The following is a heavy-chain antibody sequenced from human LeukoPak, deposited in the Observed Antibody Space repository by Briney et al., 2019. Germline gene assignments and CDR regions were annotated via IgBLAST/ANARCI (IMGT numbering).Heavy chain of an antibody. CDR1: GGSISSYY. CDR2: NYYSGST. J-gene: IGHJ3*02. D-gene: IGHD3-22*01. CDR3: ARHDGPKNYYDSSGYYYEGGAFDI. Sequence: SETLSLTCTVSGGSISSYYWSWIRQPPGKGLEWIGYNYYSGSTNYNPSLKSRVTISVDTSKNQFSLKLSSVTAADTAVYYCARHDGPKNYYDSSGYYYEGGAFDIWGQGTMVTVSP. V-gene: IGHV4-59*08.